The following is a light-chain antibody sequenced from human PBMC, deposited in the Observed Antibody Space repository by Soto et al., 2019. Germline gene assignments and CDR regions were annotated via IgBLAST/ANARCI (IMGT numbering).Light chain of an antibody. Sequence: QSVLTQPPSVSGAPGQRVTTSCTGSSSNIGAGYHVHWYQQLPGAAPKLLIFGDSNRPSGVPDRFSGSKSGTSASLAITGLQADDEADYYCQSSDSRLSGSDVFGTGTKVTVL. CDR3: QSSDSRLSGSDV. V-gene: IGLV1-40*01. J-gene: IGLJ1*01. CDR1: SSNIGAGYH. CDR2: GDS.